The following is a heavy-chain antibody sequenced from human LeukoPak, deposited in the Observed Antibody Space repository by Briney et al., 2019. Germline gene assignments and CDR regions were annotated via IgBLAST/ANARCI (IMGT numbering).Heavy chain of an antibody. CDR2: ISSSGSTI. CDR1: GFTFSSYV. V-gene: IGHV3-48*03. J-gene: IGHJ4*02. CDR3: ARGGSYYYGCRGYCPRDY. Sequence: PGGSLRHSCAASGFTFSSYVMNWVRQAPGKGLEWVSYISSSGSTIYYADSVKGRFTISRDNGKNSLYLQMNSLRAEDTAVYYCARGGSYYYGCRGYCPRDYWGQGTLVTVSS. D-gene: IGHD3-22*01.